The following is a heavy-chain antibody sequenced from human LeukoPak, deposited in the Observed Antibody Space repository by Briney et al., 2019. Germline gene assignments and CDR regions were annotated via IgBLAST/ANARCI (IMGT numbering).Heavy chain of an antibody. V-gene: IGHV4-59*01. CDR3: TRGDNWNDFDY. Sequence: SETLFLTCTVSGGSISSYYWSWIRQPPGKVLEWIGYIYYSGSTNYNPSLKSRVTISVDTSKNQVSLKLSSVTAADTAVYYCTRGDNWNDFDYWGQGTLVTASS. D-gene: IGHD1-1*01. CDR2: IYYSGST. J-gene: IGHJ4*02. CDR1: GGSISSYY.